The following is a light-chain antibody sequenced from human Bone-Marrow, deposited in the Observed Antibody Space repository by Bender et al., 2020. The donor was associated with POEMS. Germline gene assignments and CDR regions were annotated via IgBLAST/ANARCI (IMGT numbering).Light chain of an antibody. CDR2: GYN. CDR3: QSYDNSLGGWV. CDR1: SSNTGSGYD. V-gene: IGLV1-40*01. Sequence: QSALIQPRSVSGSPGQSVTISCTGSSSNTGSGYDINWYQHLPGTAPKLLIYGYNNRPSGVPDRFSGSKSGTSASLAITGLQAEDEGDYYCQSYDNSLGGWVFGGGTKLTVL. J-gene: IGLJ3*02.